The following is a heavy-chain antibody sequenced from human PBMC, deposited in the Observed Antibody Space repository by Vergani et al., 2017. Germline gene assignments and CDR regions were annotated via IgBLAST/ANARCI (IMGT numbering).Heavy chain of an antibody. CDR2: ISYDGSNK. CDR3: ARGVGASYYFDY. CDR1: GFTFSSYA. D-gene: IGHD1-26*01. J-gene: IGHJ4*02. Sequence: QVQLVESGGGVVQPGRSLRLSCAASGFTFSSYAMHWVRQAPGKGLEWVAVISYDGSNKYYADSVKGRFTISRDNSKNTLYLQMHSLGAEDTAVYYCARGVGASYYFDYWGQGTLVTVSS. V-gene: IGHV3-30-3*01.